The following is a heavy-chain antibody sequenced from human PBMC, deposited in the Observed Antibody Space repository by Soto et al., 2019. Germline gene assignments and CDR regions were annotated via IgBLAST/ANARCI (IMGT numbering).Heavy chain of an antibody. D-gene: IGHD3-10*01. Sequence: GGSLRLSCAASGFTFSSYEMNWVRQAPGKGLEWVSYISSSGSTIYYADSVKGRFTISRDNAKNSLYLQMNSLRAEDTAVYYCARDLYVASVTMVRGVGAFDIWGQGTMVTVPS. CDR2: ISSSGSTI. CDR3: ARDLYVASVTMVRGVGAFDI. J-gene: IGHJ3*02. V-gene: IGHV3-48*03. CDR1: GFTFSSYE.